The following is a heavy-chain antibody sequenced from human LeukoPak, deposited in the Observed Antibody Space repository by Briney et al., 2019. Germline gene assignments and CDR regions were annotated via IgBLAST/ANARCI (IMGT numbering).Heavy chain of an antibody. V-gene: IGHV3-74*03. Sequence: GGSLRLSCAASGFTFSSYWMHWVSQVPGKGLVWVSHINGDGSDTKYADSEKGRFTISRDNAKNTLYLQLNSLRAEDTAVYYCARGGGGYFDLWGQGTLVTVSS. CDR1: GFTFSSYW. CDR2: INGDGSDT. J-gene: IGHJ4*02. CDR3: ARGGGGYFDL. D-gene: IGHD2-15*01.